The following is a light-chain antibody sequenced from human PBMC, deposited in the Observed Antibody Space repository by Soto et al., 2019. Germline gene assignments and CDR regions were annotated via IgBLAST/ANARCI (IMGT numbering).Light chain of an antibody. J-gene: IGKJ3*01. Sequence: DILMTQSPLSLPVTPGEPASISCRSSQSLLHSNGYNYLDWYLQKPGQSPQLLIYLGSNRASGVPDRFSGSGSGTDFTLKISRVEAEDVGVYYCMQALQTLPGFTFGPGTKVDIK. CDR3: MQALQTLPGFT. V-gene: IGKV2-28*01. CDR2: LGS. CDR1: QSLLHSNGYNY.